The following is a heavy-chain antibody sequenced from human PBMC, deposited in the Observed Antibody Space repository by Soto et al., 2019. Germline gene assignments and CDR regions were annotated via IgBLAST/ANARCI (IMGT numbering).Heavy chain of an antibody. D-gene: IGHD3-16*01. CDR3: ARDQARESDIMMS. CDR2: IRLVGGSD. V-gene: IGHV3-33*01. Sequence: GGSLRLSCVASGFRFSDHAMHWVRQAPGKGLEWVAVIRLVGGSDDYADSVKGRLTISRDNSKNTVYLEMNSLRVEDTGVYYCARDQARESDIMMSWGQGTLVTVSS. J-gene: IGHJ5*02. CDR1: GFRFSDHA.